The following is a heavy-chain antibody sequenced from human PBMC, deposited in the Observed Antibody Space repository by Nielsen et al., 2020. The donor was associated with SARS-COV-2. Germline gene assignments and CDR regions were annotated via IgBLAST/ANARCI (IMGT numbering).Heavy chain of an antibody. Sequence: GGSLRLSCAASGFTFSSYGMHWVRQAPGKGLEWVAVISYDGSNKYYADAVKGRFTISRDNSKNTLYLQMNSLRAEDTAVYYCAKDCDYVSSPSLNWYFDYWGQGTLVTVSS. CDR1: GFTFSSYG. V-gene: IGHV3-30*18. CDR3: AKDCDYVSSPSLNWYFDY. D-gene: IGHD3-16*01. CDR2: ISYDGSNK. J-gene: IGHJ4*02.